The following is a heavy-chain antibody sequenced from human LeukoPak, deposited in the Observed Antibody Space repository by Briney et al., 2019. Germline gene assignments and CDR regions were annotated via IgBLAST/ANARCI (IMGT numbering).Heavy chain of an antibody. CDR3: ARGGESYYSDEYFQY. J-gene: IGHJ1*01. D-gene: IGHD3-10*01. V-gene: IGHV4-59*12. CDR1: GGSISTYY. Sequence: SETLSLTCTVSGGSISTYYWNWIRQPPGKGLEWIGNIFLSGRTNYNPSLKSRVTISLDTSKNQFSLTLTSVTAADTAVYYCARGGESYYSDEYFQYRGQGTLVTVSS. CDR2: IFLSGRT.